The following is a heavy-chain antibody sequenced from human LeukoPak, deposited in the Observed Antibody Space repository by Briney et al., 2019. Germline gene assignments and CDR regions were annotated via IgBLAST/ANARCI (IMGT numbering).Heavy chain of an antibody. CDR3: AKGGRVATWWAVDY. CDR1: GGSISSGDYY. Sequence: SETLSLTCTVSGGSISSGDYYWSWIRQPPGKGLEWIGYIYYSGSTYYNPSLKGRVTISVDTSKNQFSLKLSSVTAADTAVYYCAKGGRVATWWAVDYWGQGTLVTVSS. D-gene: IGHD5-12*01. CDR2: IYYSGST. V-gene: IGHV4-30-4*01. J-gene: IGHJ4*02.